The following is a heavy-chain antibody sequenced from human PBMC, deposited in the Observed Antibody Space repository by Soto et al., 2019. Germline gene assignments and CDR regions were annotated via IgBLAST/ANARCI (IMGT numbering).Heavy chain of an antibody. V-gene: IGHV1-8*01. CDR2: MNPNSGNT. CDR1: GYTFTSYD. J-gene: IGHJ5*02. D-gene: IGHD2-2*01. Sequence: GASVKVSCKASGYTFTSYDINWVRQATGQGLEWMGWMNPNSGNTGYAQKFQGRVTMTRNTSISTAYMELSSLRSEDTAVYYCARGGYCSSNSCYYWFDPWGQGTLVTVSS. CDR3: ARGGYCSSNSCYYWFDP.